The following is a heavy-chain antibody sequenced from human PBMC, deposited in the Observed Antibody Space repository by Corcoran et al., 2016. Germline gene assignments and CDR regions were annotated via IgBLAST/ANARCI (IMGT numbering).Heavy chain of an antibody. Sequence: QVQLVQSGAEVKKPGSSVKVSCKASGGTFSSYAISWVRQAPGQGLEWMGGIIPIFGTANYAQKFQGRVTITADESTSTAYMELSRLRSADTAVEYWARVSFLRRYYDYGMYFWGQGTTGTFSS. J-gene: IGHJ6*02. CDR2: IIPIFGTA. CDR3: ARVSFLRRYYDYGMYF. D-gene: IGHD3-16*01. V-gene: IGHV1-69*01. CDR1: GGTFSSYA.